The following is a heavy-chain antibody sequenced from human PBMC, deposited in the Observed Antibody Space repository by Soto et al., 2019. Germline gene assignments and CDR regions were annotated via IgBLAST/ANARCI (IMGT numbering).Heavy chain of an antibody. Sequence: GGSLRLSWAASGFTFSSYSMNWVRQAPGKGLEWVSSISSSSSYIYYADSVKGRFTISRDNAKNSLYLQMNSLRAEDTAVYYCARDDGSGSYYNVGYYFDYWGQGTLVTVSS. V-gene: IGHV3-21*01. J-gene: IGHJ4*02. CDR3: ARDDGSGSYYNVGYYFDY. CDR1: GFTFSSYS. CDR2: ISSSSSYI. D-gene: IGHD3-10*01.